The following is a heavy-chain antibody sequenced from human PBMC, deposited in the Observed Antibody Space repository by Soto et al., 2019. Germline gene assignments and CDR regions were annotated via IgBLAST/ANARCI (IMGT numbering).Heavy chain of an antibody. V-gene: IGHV4-30-4*01. Sequence: ASETLSLTCTVSGGSISSGDYYWSWIRQPPGKGLEWIGYIYYSGSTYYNPSLKSRVTISVDTSKNQFSLKLSSVTAADTAVYYCARVRRGDFWTPWGAFDIWGQGTMVTVSS. CDR2: IYYSGST. CDR1: GGSISSGDYY. J-gene: IGHJ3*02. D-gene: IGHD3-3*01. CDR3: ARVRRGDFWTPWGAFDI.